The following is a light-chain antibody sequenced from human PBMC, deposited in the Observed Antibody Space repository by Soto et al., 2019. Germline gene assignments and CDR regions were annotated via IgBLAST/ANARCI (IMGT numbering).Light chain of an antibody. CDR2: STS. Sequence: QTVVTQESSFSVSPRGTVTLTCGLTSGSVSTANNPNWYQQTPGQAPRTLIYSTSTRSSGVPDRFSGSILGNKAALTITGAQADDESDYYCALFMGNGISVFGTGTKVTVL. J-gene: IGLJ1*01. CDR1: SGSVSTANN. CDR3: ALFMGNGISV. V-gene: IGLV8-61*01.